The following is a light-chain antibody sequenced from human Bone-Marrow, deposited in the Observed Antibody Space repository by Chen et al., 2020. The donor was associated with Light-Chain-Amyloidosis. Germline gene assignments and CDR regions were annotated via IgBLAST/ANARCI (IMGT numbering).Light chain of an antibody. V-gene: IGKV3-15*01. Sequence: EIVMTQFPATLSVSPGEGATLSCRASQTVGTNFAWYQQKPGQAPRLLIIDASTSATGVTPQFSGSASGTEFTLTISNLQAEDIAVYYCHQYNSWPPWTFGQGTKVDIK. CDR2: DAS. CDR1: QTVGTN. J-gene: IGKJ1*01. CDR3: HQYNSWPPWT.